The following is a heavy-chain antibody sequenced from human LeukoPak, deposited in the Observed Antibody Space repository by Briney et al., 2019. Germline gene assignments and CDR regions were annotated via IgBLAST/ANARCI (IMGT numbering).Heavy chain of an antibody. D-gene: IGHD1-26*01. Sequence: PSETLSLTCTVSGYPISSGYYWGWIRQPPGKGLEWIGGIYHRGSTYYNPSLKSRVTISVDTSKNQFSLKLSSVTAADTAVYYCARDLPPGSIWGQGTMVTVSS. CDR3: ARDLPPGSI. J-gene: IGHJ3*02. CDR2: IYHRGST. CDR1: GYPISSGYY. V-gene: IGHV4-38-2*02.